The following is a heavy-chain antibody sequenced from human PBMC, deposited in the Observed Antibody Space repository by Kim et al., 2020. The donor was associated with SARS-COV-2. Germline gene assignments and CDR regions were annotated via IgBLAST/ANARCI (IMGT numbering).Heavy chain of an antibody. CDR2: ISGDGGST. CDR1: GFTFDDYA. Sequence: GGSLRLSCAASGFTFDDYAMHWVRQAPGKGLEWVSLISGDGGSTYYADSVKGRFTISRDNSKNSLYLQMNSLRTEDTALYYCAKDELSSNYVLNYYYYGMDVWGQGTTVTVSS. D-gene: IGHD4-4*01. CDR3: AKDELSSNYVLNYYYYGMDV. J-gene: IGHJ6*02. V-gene: IGHV3-43*02.